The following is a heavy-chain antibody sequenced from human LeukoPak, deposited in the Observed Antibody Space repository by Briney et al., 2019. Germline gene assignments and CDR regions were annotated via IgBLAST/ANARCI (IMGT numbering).Heavy chain of an antibody. Sequence: GGSLRLSCAASGFTFSSYTMNWVRQAPGKGLEWVSSISTTSSYIYYADSVKGRFTISRDNAKDSLYLQMNSLRAEDTAVYYCATAYSNYGYCLDYWGQGSLVTVSS. CDR3: ATAYSNYGYCLDY. J-gene: IGHJ4*02. D-gene: IGHD3-10*01. CDR1: GFTFSSYT. CDR2: ISTTSSYI. V-gene: IGHV3-21*01.